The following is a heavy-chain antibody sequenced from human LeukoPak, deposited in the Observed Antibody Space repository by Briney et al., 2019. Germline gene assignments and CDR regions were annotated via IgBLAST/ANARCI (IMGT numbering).Heavy chain of an antibody. V-gene: IGHV3-30*02. Sequence: GGSRKLSCVASGITFRSSSMHWVRQAPGKGLEWLAFIRFDGSTKYYADSVKGRFTVSRDNSKSTLYLQMNSLRAEDTAVYYCAQPDFWGQGTLVTVSS. CDR1: GITFRSSS. CDR3: AQPDF. CDR2: IRFDGSTK. J-gene: IGHJ4*02.